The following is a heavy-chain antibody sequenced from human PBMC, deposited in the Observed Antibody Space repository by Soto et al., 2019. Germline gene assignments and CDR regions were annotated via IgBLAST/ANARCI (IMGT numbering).Heavy chain of an antibody. Sequence: ASVKVSCEASGYTFTSYGISWVRQAPGQGLEWMGWISAYNGNTNYAQKLQGRVTMTTDTSTSTAYMELRSLRSDDTAVYYCARDEGYCSSTSCYPVYYYYYMDVWGKGTTVTVSS. V-gene: IGHV1-18*01. CDR2: ISAYNGNT. CDR1: GYTFTSYG. D-gene: IGHD2-2*01. CDR3: ARDEGYCSSTSCYPVYYYYYMDV. J-gene: IGHJ6*03.